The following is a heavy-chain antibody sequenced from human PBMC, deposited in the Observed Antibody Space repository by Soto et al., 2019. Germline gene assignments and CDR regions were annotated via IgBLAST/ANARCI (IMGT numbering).Heavy chain of an antibody. Sequence: QVQLVQSGAEVKKPGSSVKVSCKASGGTFSSYAISWVRQAPGQGLEWMGGIIPIFGTANYAQKFQGRVTITADESTSTAYMELSSLRSEDKAVYYCARGGRDGYIELYYFDYWGQGTLVTVSS. D-gene: IGHD5-12*01. CDR3: ARGGRDGYIELYYFDY. CDR1: GGTFSSYA. V-gene: IGHV1-69*01. CDR2: IIPIFGTA. J-gene: IGHJ4*02.